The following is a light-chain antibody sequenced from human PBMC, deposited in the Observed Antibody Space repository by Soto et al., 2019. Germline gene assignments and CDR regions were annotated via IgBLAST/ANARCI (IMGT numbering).Light chain of an antibody. CDR3: QQSYSTPCT. Sequence: DIQMTQSPSSLSASVGDRVTITCRASQSISSYLNWYQQKPGKAPKLLIYAASSLQSGVPSRFSGSGSGTDFTLTISSLQPEDFATYYLQQSYSTPCTFGQGTKVEIK. CDR2: AAS. V-gene: IGKV1-39*01. J-gene: IGKJ1*01. CDR1: QSISSY.